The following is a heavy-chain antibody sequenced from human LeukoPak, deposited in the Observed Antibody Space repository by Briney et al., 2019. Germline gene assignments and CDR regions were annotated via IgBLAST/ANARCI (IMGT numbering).Heavy chain of an antibody. D-gene: IGHD4-17*01. CDR1: GGSISSYY. Sequence: SETLSLTCTVSGGSISSYYWSWIRQPPGKGLEWIGYFYYCGSTNYNPSLKSRVTISVKTPQTQFSSKLRPLTVAAQAVYYFARGIKRSLQAFDIWGQGTMVTVSS. V-gene: IGHV4-59*01. J-gene: IGHJ3*02. CDR3: ARGIKRSLQAFDI. CDR2: FYYCGST.